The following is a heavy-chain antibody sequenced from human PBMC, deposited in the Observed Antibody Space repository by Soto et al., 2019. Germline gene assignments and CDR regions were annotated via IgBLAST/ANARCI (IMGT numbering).Heavy chain of an antibody. J-gene: IGHJ4*02. D-gene: IGHD1-1*01. CDR1: GFSFSSYG. Sequence: GGSLRLSCAASGFSFSSYGMHWVRQAPGTGLVWVSRVDADGSGTTYAGSVKGRFSISRDNAKNTVSLQMNNLRAEDTAVYYCAGASGWKFDYWGLGDLVTVSS. CDR3: AGASGWKFDY. CDR2: VDADGSGT. V-gene: IGHV3-74*01.